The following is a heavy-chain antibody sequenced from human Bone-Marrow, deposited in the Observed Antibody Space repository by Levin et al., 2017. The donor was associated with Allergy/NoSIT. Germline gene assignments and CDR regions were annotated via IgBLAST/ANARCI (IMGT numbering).Heavy chain of an antibody. CDR3: ARDDVFIGYYGAQNYYYYGMDV. CDR2: IKRDGSET. Sequence: PGGSLRLSCAASGFTFSSYWMSWVRQAPGKGLEWVANIKRDGSETYYVDSVKGRFTISRDNANNSLFLQMNSLRAEDTAVYYCARDDVFIGYYGAQNYYYYGMDVWGQGTTVTVSS. CDR1: GFTFSSYW. J-gene: IGHJ6*02. D-gene: IGHD3-9*01. V-gene: IGHV3-7*01.